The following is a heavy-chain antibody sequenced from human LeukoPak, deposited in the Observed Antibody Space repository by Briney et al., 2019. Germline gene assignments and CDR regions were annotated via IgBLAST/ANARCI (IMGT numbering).Heavy chain of an antibody. V-gene: IGHV3-7*01. CDR2: INQYGRDR. CDR3: ARGVQALTTYQGAFDI. J-gene: IGHJ3*02. Sequence: GDTLRLSCAASGLTFSSYFMTWIRQSPGKGLEWVANINQYGRDRNYLDSVKGRFTISRDNAKNSLYLQMNSLRAEDTALYYCARGVQALTTYQGAFDIWGQGTTV. D-gene: IGHD2/OR15-2a*01. CDR1: GLTFSSYF.